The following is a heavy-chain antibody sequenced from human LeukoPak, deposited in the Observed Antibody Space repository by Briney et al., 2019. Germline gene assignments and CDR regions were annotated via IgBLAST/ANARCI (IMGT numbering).Heavy chain of an antibody. V-gene: IGHV3-7*03. Sequence: GGSLRLSCAASGLTFSSYAMSWVRQAPGKGLEWVANIKQDGSEKYYVDSVKGRFTISRDNAKNSLYLQMNSLRAEDTAVYYCARDRGARGYYYMDVWGKGTTVTVSS. J-gene: IGHJ6*03. CDR1: GLTFSSYA. CDR2: IKQDGSEK. CDR3: ARDRGARGYYYMDV. D-gene: IGHD1-26*01.